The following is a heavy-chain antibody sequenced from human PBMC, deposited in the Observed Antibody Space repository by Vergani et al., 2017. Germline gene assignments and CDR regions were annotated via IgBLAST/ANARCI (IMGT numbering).Heavy chain of an antibody. D-gene: IGHD2-2*01. V-gene: IGHV3-53*02. J-gene: IGHJ6*03. Sequence: EVQLVETGGGLIQPGGSLRLSCAASGFTVSSNYMSWVRQAPGKGLEWVSVIYSGGSTYYADSVKGRFTISRDDSKNTLYLQMNSLRAEDTAVYYCAREGSGVVVPAAISYYYYMDVWGKGTTVTVSS. CDR2: IYSGGST. CDR1: GFTVSSNY. CDR3: AREGSGVVVPAAISYYYYMDV.